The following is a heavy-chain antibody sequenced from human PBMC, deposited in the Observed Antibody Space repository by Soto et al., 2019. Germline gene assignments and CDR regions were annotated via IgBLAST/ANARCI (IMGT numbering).Heavy chain of an antibody. CDR3: SRLVV. Sequence: LRLSCAASGFNFSGSVIHWVRQASGKGLEWVGRIRSKANNYATGYAASVKGRFTISRDDSKNTAYLQMNSLKSEDTAVYYCSRLVVWGQGSLVTVSS. J-gene: IGHJ4*02. CDR2: IRSKANNYAT. V-gene: IGHV3-73*01. CDR1: GFNFSGSV. D-gene: IGHD2-15*01.